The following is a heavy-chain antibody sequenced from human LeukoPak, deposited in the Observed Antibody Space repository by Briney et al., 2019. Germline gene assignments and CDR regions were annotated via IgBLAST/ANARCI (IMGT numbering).Heavy chain of an antibody. D-gene: IGHD2-2*01. CDR3: ARVGCSSTSCYGEGNWFDP. Sequence: SVKVSCKASGGTFSSYAISWVRQAPGQGLEWMGGIIPIFGTANYAQKFQGRVTITTDESTSTAYMELSSLRSEDTAVYYCARVGCSSTSCYGEGNWFDPWGQGTLVTVSS. CDR2: IIPIFGTA. J-gene: IGHJ5*02. V-gene: IGHV1-69*05. CDR1: GGTFSSYA.